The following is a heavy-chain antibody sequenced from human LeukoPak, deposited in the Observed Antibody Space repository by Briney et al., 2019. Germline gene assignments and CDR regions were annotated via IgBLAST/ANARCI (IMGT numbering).Heavy chain of an antibody. CDR1: GGSFSGYY. CDR3: ARLYYYDSSGYRNWFDP. D-gene: IGHD3-22*01. Sequence: PSETLSLTCAVYGGSFSGYYWSWIRQHPGKGLEWIGYIHYSGSTYYNPSLKSRVTISVDTSKNQFSLKLSSVTAADTAVYYCARLYYYDSSGYRNWFDPWGQGTLVTVSS. J-gene: IGHJ5*02. CDR2: IHYSGST. V-gene: IGHV4-31*11.